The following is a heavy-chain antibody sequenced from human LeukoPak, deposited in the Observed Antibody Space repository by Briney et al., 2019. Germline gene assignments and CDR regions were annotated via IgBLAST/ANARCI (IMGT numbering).Heavy chain of an antibody. D-gene: IGHD2/OR15-2a*01. CDR2: INPSGGST. J-gene: IGHJ4*02. Sequence: ASVKGSFKASGYPFTSYYMHWVRPAPGQGGEWMGIINPSGGSTSYSQKFQGRVTITRDTSTSTVYMELSSLRSEDTAVYYCARDRSNNFDYWGQGTLVTVSS. CDR1: GYPFTSYY. V-gene: IGHV1-46*01. CDR3: ARDRSNNFDY.